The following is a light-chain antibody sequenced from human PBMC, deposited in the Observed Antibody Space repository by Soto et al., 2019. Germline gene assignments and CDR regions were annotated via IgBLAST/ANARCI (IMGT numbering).Light chain of an antibody. J-gene: IGKJ4*01. CDR1: QSVSSY. CDR3: RQRSNWPPGLT. Sequence: EIVMTQSPSTLSVSPGERATLSCRASQSVSSYLAWYQQKPGQAPRLLIYDASNRATGIPARFSGSGSGTDFTLTISSLEPEDFAVYYCRQRSNWPPGLTFGGGTKV. V-gene: IGKV3-11*01. CDR2: DAS.